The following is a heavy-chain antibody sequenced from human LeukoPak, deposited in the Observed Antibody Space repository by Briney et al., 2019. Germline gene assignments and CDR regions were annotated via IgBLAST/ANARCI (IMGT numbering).Heavy chain of an antibody. V-gene: IGHV4-59*08. CDR2: IYYSGST. J-gene: IGHJ3*02. CDR3: ARWSEMATIKGAFDI. Sequence: SETLSLTCTVSGGSISSYYWSWIRQPPGKGLEWIGYIYYSGSTNYNPSLKSRVTISVDTSKNQFSLKLSSVTAADTAVYYCARWSEMATIKGAFDIWGQGTMVTVSS. CDR1: GGSISSYY. D-gene: IGHD5-24*01.